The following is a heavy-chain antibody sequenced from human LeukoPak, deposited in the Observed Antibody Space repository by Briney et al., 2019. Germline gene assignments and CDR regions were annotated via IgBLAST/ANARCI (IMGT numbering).Heavy chain of an antibody. CDR1: GYTFTGYY. J-gene: IGHJ4*02. CDR2: INPNSGGT. D-gene: IGHD3-9*01. V-gene: IGHV1-2*02. CDR3: ARDHLRTYYDILTGYGRGYYFDY. Sequence: APVKVSCKASGYTFTGYYMHWVRQAPGQGLEGMGWINPNSGGTNYAQKFQGRVTMTRDTSISTAYMELSRLRSDDTAVYYCARDHLRTYYDILTGYGRGYYFDYWGQGTLVTVSS.